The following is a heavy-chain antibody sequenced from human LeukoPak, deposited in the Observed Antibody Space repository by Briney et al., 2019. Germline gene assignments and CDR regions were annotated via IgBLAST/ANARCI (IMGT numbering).Heavy chain of an antibody. CDR3: AIIIGGYCSGGSCYQANYYYYGMDV. Sequence: ASVKVSCKASGYTFTGYYMHWVRQAPGQGLEWMGWINPNSGGTNYAQKFQGRVTMTTDTSTSTAYMELRSLRSDDTAVYYCAIIIGGYCSGGSCYQANYYYYGMDVWGQGTTVTVSS. CDR1: GYTFTGYY. D-gene: IGHD2-15*01. CDR2: INPNSGGT. J-gene: IGHJ6*02. V-gene: IGHV1-2*02.